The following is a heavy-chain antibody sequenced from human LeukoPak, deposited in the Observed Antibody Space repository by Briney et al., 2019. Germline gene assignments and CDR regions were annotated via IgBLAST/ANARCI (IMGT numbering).Heavy chain of an antibody. CDR3: ARASYCSDGSCYSDY. CDR2: MSAYNGNT. J-gene: IGHJ4*02. CDR1: GYTFTSYY. V-gene: IGHV1-18*04. Sequence: ASVKVSCKASGYTFTSYYMHWVRQAPGQGPEWMGWMSAYNGNTIYAQKVKGRVTMTTDTSTSTAYMELRSLKSDDTAVYYCARASYCSDGSCYSDYWGQGTLVTVSS. D-gene: IGHD2-15*01.